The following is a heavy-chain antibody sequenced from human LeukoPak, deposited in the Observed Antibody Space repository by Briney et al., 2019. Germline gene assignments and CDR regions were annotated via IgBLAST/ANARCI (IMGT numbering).Heavy chain of an antibody. CDR2: IYTSGST. J-gene: IGHJ4*02. D-gene: IGHD6-13*01. V-gene: IGHV4-4*07. CDR3: ARFIRGSSWYYFDY. CDR1: GGSISSYY. Sequence: SETLSLICTVSGGSISSYYWSWIRQPAGKGLEWIGRIYTSGSTNYNPSLKSRVTMSVDTSKNQFSLKLSSVTAADTAVYYCARFIRGSSWYYFDYWGQGTLVTVSS.